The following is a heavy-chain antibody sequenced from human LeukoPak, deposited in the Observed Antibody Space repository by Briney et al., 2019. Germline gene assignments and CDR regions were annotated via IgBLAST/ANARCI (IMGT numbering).Heavy chain of an antibody. CDR1: GFTISSYD. CDR3: AKDRRKYSSGWYHY. J-gene: IGHJ4*02. Sequence: AGSLILSCAASGFTISSYDMSWVRQAPGKGLEWVSAISSSGSSTYYAALVKGRITISRDNSKNELYLQMNSLRAEDAAVYYCAKDRRKYSSGWYHYWGQGTLVTVSS. D-gene: IGHD6-19*01. V-gene: IGHV3-23*01. CDR2: ISSSGSST.